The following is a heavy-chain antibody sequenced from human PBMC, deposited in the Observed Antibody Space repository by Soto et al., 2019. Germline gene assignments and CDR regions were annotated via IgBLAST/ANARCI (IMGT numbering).Heavy chain of an antibody. CDR1: GGTFSSYA. D-gene: IGHD3-10*01. CDR2: IIPIFGTA. V-gene: IGHV1-69*06. CDR3: ARATMVRGVIIYNWFDP. Sequence: RASVKVSFKASGGTFSSYAISWLRQAPGQGLEWMGGIIPIFGTANYAQKFQGRVTITADKSTSTAYMELSSLRSEDTAVYYCARATMVRGVIIYNWFDPWGQGTLVTVSS. J-gene: IGHJ5*02.